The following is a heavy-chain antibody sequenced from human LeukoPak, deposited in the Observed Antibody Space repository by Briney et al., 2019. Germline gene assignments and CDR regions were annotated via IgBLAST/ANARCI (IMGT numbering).Heavy chain of an antibody. CDR3: ARDHYYGTNALGY. CDR2: ISYDGSNK. V-gene: IGHV3-30*03. D-gene: IGHD3-10*01. J-gene: IGHJ4*02. Sequence: PGGSLRLSCAASGFTFSSYGMHWVRQAPGKGLEWVAVISYDGSNKYYADSVKGRFTISRDNSKNTLYLQMNSLRAEDTAVYYCARDHYYGTNALGYWGQGTLVTVSS. CDR1: GFTFSSYG.